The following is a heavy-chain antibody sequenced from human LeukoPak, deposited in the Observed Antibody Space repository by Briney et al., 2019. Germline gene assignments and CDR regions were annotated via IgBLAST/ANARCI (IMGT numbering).Heavy chain of an antibody. CDR2: INHSGST. V-gene: IGHV4-34*01. D-gene: IGHD6-19*01. J-gene: IGHJ4*02. CDR1: GGSFSGYY. Sequence: SETLSLTCAVYGGSFSGYYWSWIPQPPGKGLEWIGEINHSGSTNYNPSLKSRVTISVDTSKNQFSLKLSSVTAADTAVYYCATPSRYSSGWYGVGYWGQGTLVTVSS. CDR3: ATPSRYSSGWYGVGY.